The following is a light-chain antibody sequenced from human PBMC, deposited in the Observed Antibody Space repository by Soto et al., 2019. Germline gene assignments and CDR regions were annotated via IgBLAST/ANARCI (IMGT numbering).Light chain of an antibody. CDR1: QSISSW. CDR3: QQYYSYPST. Sequence: DIQMTQSPSTLSASVGDRVTITCRASQSISSWLAWYQQKPGKAPKLLIYKASTLQSGVPSRFSGSGSGTDFTLTISCLQSEDFATYYCQQYYSYPSTFGPGTKVDIK. CDR2: KAS. V-gene: IGKV1-5*03. J-gene: IGKJ3*01.